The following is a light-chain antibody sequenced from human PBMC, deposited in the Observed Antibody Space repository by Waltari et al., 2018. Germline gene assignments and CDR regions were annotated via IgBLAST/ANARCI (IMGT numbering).Light chain of an antibody. CDR1: QSVLYSSNNKNY. V-gene: IGKV4-1*01. CDR2: WAS. Sequence: DIVMTQSPDSLAVSLGERATINCKSSQSVLYSSNNKNYLAWYQQKPGQPPKLLIYWASTRESGVPDRFSGSGCVTDFTLTINSLQAEDVAVYYCQQYYSIPPTFGEGTKVEIK. CDR3: QQYYSIPPT. J-gene: IGKJ1*01.